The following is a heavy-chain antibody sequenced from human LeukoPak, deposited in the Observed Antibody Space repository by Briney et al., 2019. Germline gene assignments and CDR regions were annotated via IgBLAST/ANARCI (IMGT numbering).Heavy chain of an antibody. J-gene: IGHJ4*02. CDR2: ISSSSSYI. Sequence: GGSLRLSCAASGFTFSSYSMNWVRQAPGKGLEWVSSISSSSSYIYYADSVKGRFTISRDNAKNSLYLQMNSLRAEDTAVYYCACNHYYDSSGYYREHYYFDYWGQGTLVTVSS. V-gene: IGHV3-21*01. D-gene: IGHD3-22*01. CDR3: ACNHYYDSSGYYREHYYFDY. CDR1: GFTFSSYS.